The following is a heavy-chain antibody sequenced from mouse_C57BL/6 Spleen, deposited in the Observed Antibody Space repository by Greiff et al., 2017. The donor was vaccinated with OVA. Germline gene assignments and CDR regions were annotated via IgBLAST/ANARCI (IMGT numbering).Heavy chain of an antibody. V-gene: IGHV1-59*01. CDR3: GRGGPFAY. CDR1: GYTFTSYW. Sequence: QVQLQQPGAELVRPGTSVKLSCKASGYTFTSYWMHWVKQRPGQGLEWIGVIDSSDSYTNYNQKFKCKATLTVETSSSTDYMQLSSLTSEDYAVNDCGRGGPFAYWGKGTLVTVSA. CDR2: IDSSDSYT. J-gene: IGHJ3*01.